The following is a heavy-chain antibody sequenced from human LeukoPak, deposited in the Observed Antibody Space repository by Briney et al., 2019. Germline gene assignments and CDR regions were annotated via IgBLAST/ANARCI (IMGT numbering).Heavy chain of an antibody. CDR1: GGSISSGGYY. CDR3: AREIQLWTNWFDP. D-gene: IGHD5-18*01. J-gene: IGHJ5*02. Sequence: PSQTLSLTCTVSGGSISSGGYYWSWVRQHPGKGLEWIGYIYYSGSTYYNPSLKSRVTISVDTSKNQFSLKLSSVTAADTAVYYCAREIQLWTNWFDPWGQGTLVTVSS. CDR2: IYYSGST. V-gene: IGHV4-31*03.